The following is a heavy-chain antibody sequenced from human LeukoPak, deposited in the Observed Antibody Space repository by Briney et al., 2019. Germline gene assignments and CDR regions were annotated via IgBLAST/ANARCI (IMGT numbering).Heavy chain of an antibody. V-gene: IGHV4-39*07. CDR2: IYYSGST. J-gene: IGHJ6*03. CDR1: GGSISSSSYY. Sequence: SETLSLTCTVSGGSISSSSYYWGWIRQPPGKGLEWIGSIYYSGSTYYNPSLKSRVTISVDMSKNQFSLKLSSVTAADTAVYYCARVADFWSGYYRNYYMDVWGKGTTVTVSS. D-gene: IGHD3-3*01. CDR3: ARVADFWSGYYRNYYMDV.